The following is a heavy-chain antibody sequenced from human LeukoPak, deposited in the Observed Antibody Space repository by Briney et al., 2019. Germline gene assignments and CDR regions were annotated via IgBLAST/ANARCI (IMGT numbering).Heavy chain of an antibody. V-gene: IGHV5-51*01. D-gene: IGHD6-19*01. CDR1: GYRFTSYW. J-gene: IGHJ4*02. CDR2: IYPGDSHT. CDR3: ARLRAVAATRYFDY. Sequence: GGSLETSFRGPGYRFTSYWIGWVRPIPGKGLGWMGSIYPGDSHTRYSPSFQGQVTISADKSLSTAYLQWSRLQASDTAMYYCARLRAVAATRYFDYWGQGTLVTVSS.